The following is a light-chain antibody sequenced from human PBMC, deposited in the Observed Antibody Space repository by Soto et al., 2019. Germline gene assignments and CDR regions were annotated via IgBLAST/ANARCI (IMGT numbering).Light chain of an antibody. J-gene: IGKJ4*01. Sequence: EIVMTQSPATLSVSPGERATLSCRASQSVNDNLAWYQQKPGQAPRLLIFRASTRATGFPARFSGSGSGTEFNLTISSLQSEDFAIYYCQQYNNWPRATFGGGTKVDIK. CDR2: RAS. CDR3: QQYNNWPRAT. CDR1: QSVNDN. V-gene: IGKV3-15*01.